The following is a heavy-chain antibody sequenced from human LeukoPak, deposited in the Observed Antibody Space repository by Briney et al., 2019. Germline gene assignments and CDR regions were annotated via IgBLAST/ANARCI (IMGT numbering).Heavy chain of an antibody. Sequence: SETLSLTCNVSGDSINSYYWSWIRQPPGKGLEWIGFIFYSGTTNYNPSLKSRVTISVDTSKNQFSLKLSSVTAADTAVYYCARGGWNKFDYWGQGTLVTVSS. CDR1: GDSINSYY. V-gene: IGHV4-59*01. CDR3: ARGGWNKFDY. J-gene: IGHJ4*02. CDR2: IFYSGTT. D-gene: IGHD3-22*01.